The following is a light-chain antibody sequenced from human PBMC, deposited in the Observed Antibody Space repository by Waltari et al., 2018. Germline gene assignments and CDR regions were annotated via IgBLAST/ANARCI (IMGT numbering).Light chain of an antibody. CDR2: HQN. CDR1: SLRSYY. V-gene: IGLV3-19*01. Sequence: SSELTQDPSVSVALGQTVRITCQGDSLRSYYASWYQQKPGQAPVLVIYHQNNRPPGNPDRFSGSTAGNTASLTITGSQAEDEADYYCNSRDSSGSHVVFGGGTKLTVL. CDR3: NSRDSSGSHVV. J-gene: IGLJ2*01.